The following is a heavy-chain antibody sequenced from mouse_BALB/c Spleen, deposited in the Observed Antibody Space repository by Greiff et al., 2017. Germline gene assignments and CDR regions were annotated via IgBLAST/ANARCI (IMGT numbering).Heavy chain of an antibody. CDR2: IRLKSDNYAT. J-gene: IGHJ4*01. Sequence: RVESGGGLVQPGGSMKLSCVASGFTFSSYWMSWVRQSPEKGLEWVAEIRLKSDNYATHYAESVKGKFTISRDDSKSRLYLQMNSLRAEDTGIYYCTRGNFYAMDYWGQGTSVTVSS. CDR1: GFTFSSYW. CDR3: TRGNFYAMDY. V-gene: IGHV6-6*02.